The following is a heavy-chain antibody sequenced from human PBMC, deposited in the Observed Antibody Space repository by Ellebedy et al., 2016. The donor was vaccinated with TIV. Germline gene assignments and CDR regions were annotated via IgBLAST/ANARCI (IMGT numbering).Heavy chain of an antibody. J-gene: IGHJ4*02. CDR1: GFTFSDYY. D-gene: IGHD2-8*02. Sequence: PGGSLRLSCVASGFTFSDYYMSWIRQAPGKGLEWVSTISTSSSYTKCADSVKGRFTVSRDDAKNSLYLHMNSLKAEDTAVYYCVRTGRPCFDYWGQGTLVTVSS. CDR2: ISTSSSYT. V-gene: IGHV3-11*06. CDR3: VRTGRPCFDY.